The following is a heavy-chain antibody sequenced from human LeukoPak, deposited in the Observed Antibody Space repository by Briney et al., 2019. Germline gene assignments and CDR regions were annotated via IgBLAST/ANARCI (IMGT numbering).Heavy chain of an antibody. D-gene: IGHD2-2*01. CDR2: MNPNSGNT. CDR1: GYTFTSYD. Sequence: ASVKVSCKASGYTFTSYDINWVRQATGQGLEWMGWMNPNSGNTGYAQKFQGRVTMTRNTSISTAYMELSSLRSEDTAVYYCARGGYCSSTSCYLSYGMDVWGQGTTATVSS. J-gene: IGHJ6*02. V-gene: IGHV1-8*01. CDR3: ARGGYCSSTSCYLSYGMDV.